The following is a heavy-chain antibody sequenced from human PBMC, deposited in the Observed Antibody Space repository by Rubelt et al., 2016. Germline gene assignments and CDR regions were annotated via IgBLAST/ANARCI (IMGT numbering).Heavy chain of an antibody. Sequence: GPGLVKPSQTLSLTCTVSGGSISSGGYYWSWIRQHPGKGLEWIGYIYYSGSTYYNPSLKSRVTISVDTSKNQFSLKLSSVTAADTAVYYCARSDSSGYSSFSFDYWGQGTLVTVSS. CDR3: ARSDSSGYSSFSFDY. CDR1: GGSISSGGYY. D-gene: IGHD3-22*01. V-gene: IGHV4-31*03. CDR2: IYYSGST. J-gene: IGHJ4*02.